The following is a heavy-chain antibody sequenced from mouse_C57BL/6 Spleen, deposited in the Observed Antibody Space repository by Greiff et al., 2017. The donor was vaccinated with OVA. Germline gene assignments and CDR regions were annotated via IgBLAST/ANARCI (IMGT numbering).Heavy chain of an antibody. Sequence: ESGPGLVKPSQSLSLTCSVTGYSITSGYYWNWIRQFPGNKLEWMGYISYDGSNNYNPSLKNRISITRDTSKNQFFLKLNSVTTEDTATYYCARDHDYWYFDVWGTGTTVTVSS. CDR1: GYSITSGYY. CDR2: ISYDGSN. J-gene: IGHJ1*03. CDR3: ARDHDYWYFDV. V-gene: IGHV3-6*01.